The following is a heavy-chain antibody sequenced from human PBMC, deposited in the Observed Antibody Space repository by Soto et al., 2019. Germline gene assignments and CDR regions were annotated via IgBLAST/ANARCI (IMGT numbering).Heavy chain of an antibody. J-gene: IGHJ5*02. CDR2: IDPGDTYA. V-gene: IGHV5-10-1*01. CDR1: GYTFTTFW. Sequence: GESLKISCTGFGYTFTTFWISWVRQMPGKGLEWMGRIDPGDTYATYSPAFQGHVAISADKATSTAYLQWSSLKASDTAMYFCARIYCTTTTCDSWFDPWGQGTLVTVSS. CDR3: ARIYCTTTTCDSWFDP. D-gene: IGHD2-2*01.